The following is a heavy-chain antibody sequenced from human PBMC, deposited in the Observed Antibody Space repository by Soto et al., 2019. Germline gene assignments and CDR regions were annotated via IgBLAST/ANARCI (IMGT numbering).Heavy chain of an antibody. J-gene: IGHJ6*02. D-gene: IGHD1-26*01. CDR2: IDPSDSYT. V-gene: IGHV5-10-1*01. CDR1: GYSFTSYW. Sequence: PGESLKISCKGSGYSFTSYWSSWVRQMPGKGLEWMGRIDPSDSYTNYSPSFQGHVTISADKSISTAYLQWSSLKASDTAMYYCARKVGAAVYYYYGMDVWGQGTTVTVSS. CDR3: ARKVGAAVYYYYGMDV.